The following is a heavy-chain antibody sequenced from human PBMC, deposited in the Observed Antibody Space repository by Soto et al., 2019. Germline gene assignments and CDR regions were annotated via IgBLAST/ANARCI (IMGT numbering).Heavy chain of an antibody. CDR1: VFTFSSYD. CDR2: IGTAGDT. V-gene: IGHV3-13*01. D-gene: IGHD6-19*01. CDR3: ARERAGIAVARLDY. J-gene: IGHJ4*02. Sequence: GWSLRLSCASSVFTFSSYDMHWVRQATGKGLEWVSAIGTAGDTYYPGSVKGRFTISRENAKNSLYLQMNSLRAGDTAVYYCARERAGIAVARLDYWGQGTLVTVSS.